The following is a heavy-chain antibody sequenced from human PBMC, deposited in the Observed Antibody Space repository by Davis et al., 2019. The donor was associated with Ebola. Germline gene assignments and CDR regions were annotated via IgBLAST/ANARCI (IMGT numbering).Heavy chain of an antibody. J-gene: IGHJ1*01. Sequence: PSETLSLTCAVYGGSFSGYYWSWIRQPPGKGLEWIGEINHSGSTNYNPSLKSRVTISVDTSKNQFSLKLSSVTAADTAVYYCARGHYYDSSGYYSRRYFQHWGQGTLVTVSS. D-gene: IGHD3-22*01. V-gene: IGHV4-34*01. CDR1: GGSFSGYY. CDR2: INHSGST. CDR3: ARGHYYDSSGYYSRRYFQH.